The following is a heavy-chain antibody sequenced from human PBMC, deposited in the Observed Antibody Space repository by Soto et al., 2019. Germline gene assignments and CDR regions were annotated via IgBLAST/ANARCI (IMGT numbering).Heavy chain of an antibody. CDR3: AKEVNWNPWIDYYYMDV. CDR2: ISGSGGST. V-gene: IGHV3-23*01. J-gene: IGHJ6*03. Sequence: GGSLRLSCAASGFTFSSYAMSWVRQAPGKGLEWVSAISGSGGSTYYADSVKGRFTISRDNSKNTLYLQMNSLRAEDTAVYYCAKEVNWNPWIDYYYMDVWGKGTTVTVSS. CDR1: GFTFSSYA. D-gene: IGHD1-1*01.